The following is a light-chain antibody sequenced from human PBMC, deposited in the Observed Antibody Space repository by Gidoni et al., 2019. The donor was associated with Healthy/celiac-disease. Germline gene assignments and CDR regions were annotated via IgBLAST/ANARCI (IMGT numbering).Light chain of an antibody. V-gene: IGKV3-20*01. J-gene: IGKJ5*01. Sequence: EIVLTPSPGTLSLSPGERATLSCRASQSVSSSYLAWYQQKPGQAPRLLIYGASSRATGIPDRFSGSGSGTDFTLTISRLEPEDFAVYYCQQHGSSPPPITFGQGTRLEIK. CDR2: GAS. CDR1: QSVSSSY. CDR3: QQHGSSPPPIT.